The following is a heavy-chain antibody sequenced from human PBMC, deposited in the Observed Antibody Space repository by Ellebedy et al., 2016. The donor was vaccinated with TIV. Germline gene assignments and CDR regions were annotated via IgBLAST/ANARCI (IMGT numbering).Heavy chain of an antibody. CDR1: GGSISSSG. CDR3: ARDRPGTVVAGALEY. CDR2: ISYDGSNQ. V-gene: IGHV3-30*09. D-gene: IGHD6-19*01. Sequence: PSETLSLTCTVSGGSISSSGYHWGWIRPAPGKGLVWVAGISYDGSNQYYADAVKGRFAISRDNSENTLYLQVNSLTTEDTAVYYCARDRPGTVVAGALEYWGQGTLVTVSS. J-gene: IGHJ4*02.